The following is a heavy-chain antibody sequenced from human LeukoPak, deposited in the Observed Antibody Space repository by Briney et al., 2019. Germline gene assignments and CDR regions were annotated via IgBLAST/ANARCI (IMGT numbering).Heavy chain of an antibody. CDR1: GGSITGYY. J-gene: IGHJ5*02. CDR3: ARVFGGGRGGWFDP. Sequence: SETLSLTCTVSGGSITGYYWTWIRQPPGKGLEWIGYIYYSGSSNYNPSLKSRVTISIHTSKNQFSLNLSSVTAADTAVYYCARVFGGGRGGWFDPWGQGILVAVSS. D-gene: IGHD3-16*01. V-gene: IGHV4-59*01. CDR2: IYYSGSS.